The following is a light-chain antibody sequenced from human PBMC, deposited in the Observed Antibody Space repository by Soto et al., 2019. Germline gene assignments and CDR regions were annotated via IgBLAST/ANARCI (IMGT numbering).Light chain of an antibody. Sequence: DIQMTQSPSTLSASVGDRVTITCRASQRVSNWLAWYQQKPWKAPKLLIYGASNLESGVPSRFSGSGSGTEFTLTISSLQPDVFATYYCQQYNSWTFGQGTKVEIK. CDR3: QQYNSWT. CDR2: GAS. J-gene: IGKJ1*01. V-gene: IGKV1-5*01. CDR1: QRVSNW.